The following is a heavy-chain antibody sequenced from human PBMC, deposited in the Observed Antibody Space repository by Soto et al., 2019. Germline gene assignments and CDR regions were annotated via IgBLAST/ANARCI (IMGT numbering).Heavy chain of an antibody. CDR3: AREVEAAGGDYDY. V-gene: IGHV1-18*01. CDR1: GYSFTSYG. J-gene: IGHJ4*02. Sequence: QVQLVQSGAEVKKPGASVKVSCKASGYSFTSYGISWVRQAPGQGLEWVGWSSGYTGNTNYAQKVQGRVTMITDISTSAAYMELRSLGSDDTAVYYCAREVEAAGGDYDYWGQGTLVTVSS. CDR2: SSGYTGNT. D-gene: IGHD6-13*01.